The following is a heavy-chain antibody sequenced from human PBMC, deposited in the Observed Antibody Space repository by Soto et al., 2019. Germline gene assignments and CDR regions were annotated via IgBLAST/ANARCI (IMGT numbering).Heavy chain of an antibody. J-gene: IGHJ4*02. V-gene: IGHV3-49*05. D-gene: IGHD3-10*01. CDR2: IRGKPHGGGT. Sequence: EVQLVESGGGLVKPGRSLRLSCTASGFTFGDHTMSWFRQAPGKGLEWVGVIRGKPHGGGTEHAASVEGRFTISRDDSKSIAYLQMNNLKTEDTATYHCATQREFWSNYKDDYWGQGTLVTVSS. CDR3: ATQREFWSNYKDDY. CDR1: GFTFGDHT.